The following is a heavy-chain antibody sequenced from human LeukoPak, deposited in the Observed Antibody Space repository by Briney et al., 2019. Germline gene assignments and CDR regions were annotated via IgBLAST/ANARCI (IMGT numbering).Heavy chain of an antibody. CDR2: ISGSGGST. V-gene: IGHV3-23*01. CDR3: AKVLYIAVAGQ. D-gene: IGHD6-19*01. CDR1: GFTFSSYG. J-gene: IGHJ4*02. Sequence: GGSLRLSCAASGFTFSSYGMSRVRQAPGKGLEWVSAISGSGGSTYYADSVKGRFTISRDNSKNTLYLQMNSLRAEDTAVYYCAKVLYIAVAGQWGQGTLVTVSS.